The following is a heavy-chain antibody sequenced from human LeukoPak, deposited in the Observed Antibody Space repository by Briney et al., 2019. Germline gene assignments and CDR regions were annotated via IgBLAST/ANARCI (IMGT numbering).Heavy chain of an antibody. CDR3: AKDIYASSGYYLDY. J-gene: IGHJ4*02. CDR2: ISWNSGSI. CDR1: GFTFDDYA. Sequence: GGSLRLSCAASGFTFDDYAMHWVRQAPGKGLEWVSGISWNSGSIGYADSVKGRFTISRDNAKNSLYLQMNSLRAEDTALYYCAKDIYASSGYYLDYWGQGTLVTVSS. V-gene: IGHV3-9*01. D-gene: IGHD3-22*01.